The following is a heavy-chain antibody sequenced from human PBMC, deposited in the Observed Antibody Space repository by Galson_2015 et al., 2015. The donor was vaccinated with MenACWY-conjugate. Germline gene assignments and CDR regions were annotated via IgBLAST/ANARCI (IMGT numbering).Heavy chain of an antibody. CDR3: ARVYSDPDY. V-gene: IGHV3-7*03. D-gene: IGHD2-21*01. CDR1: GFTFSTYW. Sequence: SLRLSCAASGFTFSTYWMSWVRQAPGKGLEWVANIKPDGSEKYYVDSVKGRLTISRDNAKNSLYLQMNSLRVEDTAVYYCARVYSDPDYWGQGTLVTVSS. J-gene: IGHJ4*02. CDR2: IKPDGSEK.